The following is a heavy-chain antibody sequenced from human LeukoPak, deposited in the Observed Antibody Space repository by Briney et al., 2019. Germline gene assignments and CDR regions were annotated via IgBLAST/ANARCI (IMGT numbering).Heavy chain of an antibody. CDR1: GFTFSNYE. CDR3: AKDPDTAMLDYFDY. V-gene: IGHV3-48*03. J-gene: IGHJ4*02. Sequence: GGSLRLSCAASGFTFSNYEMTWVRQAPGKGLEWVSFISFSGNSIYYADSVKGRFTISRDNFKNTLYLQMNSLRAEDTAVYYCAKDPDTAMLDYFDYWGQGTLVTVSS. CDR2: ISFSGNSI. D-gene: IGHD5-18*01.